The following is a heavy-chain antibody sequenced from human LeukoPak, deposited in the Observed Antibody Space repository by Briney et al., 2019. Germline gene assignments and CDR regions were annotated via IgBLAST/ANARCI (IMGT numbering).Heavy chain of an antibody. Sequence: ASVKVSCKASGYTFTNYAFSWVRQAPGQGLEWMGWISAYNGNTRYAQKFQGRVTITADESTSTAYMELSSLRSEDTAVYYCARNPLPTRYCSSTSCYTGIPFDPWGQGTLVTVSS. CDR1: GYTFTNYA. CDR2: ISAYNGNT. CDR3: ARNPLPTRYCSSTSCYTGIPFDP. V-gene: IGHV1-18*01. D-gene: IGHD2-2*02. J-gene: IGHJ5*02.